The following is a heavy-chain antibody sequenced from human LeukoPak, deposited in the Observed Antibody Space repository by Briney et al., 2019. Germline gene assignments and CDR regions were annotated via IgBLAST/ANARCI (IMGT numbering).Heavy chain of an antibody. CDR2: VLSKSNRGTT. J-gene: IGHJ4*02. CDR3: TTAMRVTSFPLDF. D-gene: IGHD2-21*02. CDR1: GFSFNNAW. V-gene: IGHV3-15*01. Sequence: GGSLRLSCAASGFSFNNAWMSWVRQAPGKGLEWVGRVLSKSNRGTTVYAAPVKGRFTISRDASSATLYLQMNSLKTEDTAVYYCTTAMRVTSFPLDFWGQGTLVTVSS.